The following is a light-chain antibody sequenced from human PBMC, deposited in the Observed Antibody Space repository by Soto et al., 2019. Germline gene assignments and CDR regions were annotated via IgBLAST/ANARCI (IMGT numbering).Light chain of an antibody. J-gene: IGLJ3*02. V-gene: IGLV2-14*03. CDR1: SSDVGDYNF. CDR2: EVS. CDR3: SSHTSSSIWV. Sequence: QSVLTQPASVSGSPGQSITISCTGNSSDVGDYNFVSWYQQLPGKAPKLMIYEVSHRPSGVSNRFSGSKSGNTASLTISGLLAEDEAHYYCSSHTSSSIWVFGGGTKLTVL.